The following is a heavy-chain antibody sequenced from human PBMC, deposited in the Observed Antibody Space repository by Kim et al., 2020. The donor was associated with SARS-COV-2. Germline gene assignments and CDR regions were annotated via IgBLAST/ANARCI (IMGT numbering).Heavy chain of an antibody. CDR2: ISSSGSTI. D-gene: IGHD5-12*01. J-gene: IGHJ6*02. CDR1: GFTFSDYY. V-gene: IGHV3-11*01. Sequence: GGSRRLSCAASGFTFSDYYMSWIRQAPGKGLEWVSYISSSGSTIYYADSVKGRFTISRDNAKNSLYLQMNSLRAEDTAVYYCARVGTDGYNRLHYYYYGRDVWGQGTTVTVSS. CDR3: ARVGTDGYNRLHYYYYGRDV.